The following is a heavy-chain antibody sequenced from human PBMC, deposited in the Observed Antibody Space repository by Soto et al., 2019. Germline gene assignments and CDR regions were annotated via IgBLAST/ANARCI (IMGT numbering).Heavy chain of an antibody. CDR3: ARGRDGSSSPLDY. CDR2: IYYSGST. D-gene: IGHD6-6*01. Sequence: QVQLQESGPGLVKPSETLSLTCTVSGGSVSSGSYYWSWIRQPPGKGLEWIGYIYYSGSTNYNPSLQSRVTKSVDTSKNQFSLKLSSVTAADTAVYYCARGRDGSSSPLDYWGQGTLGNVSS. V-gene: IGHV4-61*01. J-gene: IGHJ4*02. CDR1: GGSVSSGSYY.